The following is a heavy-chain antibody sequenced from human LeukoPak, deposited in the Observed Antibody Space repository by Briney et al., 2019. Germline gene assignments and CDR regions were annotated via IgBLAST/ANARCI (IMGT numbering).Heavy chain of an antibody. V-gene: IGHV3-30-3*01. CDR3: ARGTDY. CDR2: ISYDGSNK. CDR1: GFTFRSYA. D-gene: IGHD1-14*01. J-gene: IGHJ4*02. Sequence: AGGSLRLSCAASGFTFRSYAMSWVRQAPGKGLEWVAVISYDGSNKYYADSVKGRFTISRDNSKNTLYLQMNSLRAEDTAVYYCARGTDYWGQGTLVTVSS.